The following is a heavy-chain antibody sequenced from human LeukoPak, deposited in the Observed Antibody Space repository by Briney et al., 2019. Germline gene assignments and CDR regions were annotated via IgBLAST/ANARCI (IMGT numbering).Heavy chain of an antibody. V-gene: IGHV1-8*01. CDR3: ARGPSYLCGGDCYADY. J-gene: IGHJ4*02. CDR1: GYTFTSYD. Sequence: ASVKVSCKASGYTFTSYDINWVRQATGQGLEWMGWMNPNSGNTGYAQKFQGRVTMTRNTSISTAYMELSSPRSEDTAVYYCARGPSYLCGGDCYADYWGQGTLVTVSS. D-gene: IGHD2-21*02. CDR2: MNPNSGNT.